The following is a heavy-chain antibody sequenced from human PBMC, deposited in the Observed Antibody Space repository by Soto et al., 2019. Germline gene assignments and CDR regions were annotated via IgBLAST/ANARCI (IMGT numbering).Heavy chain of an antibody. CDR3: ARSPDLTDYYDY. D-gene: IGHD3-16*01. CDR2: IYYSGST. CDR1: GGSISSYY. J-gene: IGHJ4*02. Sequence: SETLSLTCSVCGGSISSYYWSWIRQPPGKGLEWIGYIYYSGSTNYNPSLKSRVTISVDTSKNQFSLKLSSVTAADTAVYYCARSPDLTDYYDYWGQGTLVTVSS. V-gene: IGHV4-59*01.